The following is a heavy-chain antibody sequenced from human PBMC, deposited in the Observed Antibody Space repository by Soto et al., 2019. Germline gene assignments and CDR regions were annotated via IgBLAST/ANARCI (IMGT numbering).Heavy chain of an antibody. J-gene: IGHJ1*01. CDR2: IFSNDEK. CDR1: GFSLSNARMG. Sequence: QVTLKESGPVLVKPTETLTLTCTVSGFSLSNARMGVSWIRQPPVKALEWLAHIFSNDEKSYSTSLKSRLTISKDTSKSQVVLTMTNMDPVDTATYYCARIGITGGSEYFQHWGQGTLVTVSS. D-gene: IGHD1-20*01. CDR3: ARIGITGGSEYFQH. V-gene: IGHV2-26*01.